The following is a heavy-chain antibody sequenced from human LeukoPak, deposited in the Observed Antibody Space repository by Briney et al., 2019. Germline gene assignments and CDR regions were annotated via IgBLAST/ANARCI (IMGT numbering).Heavy chain of an antibody. J-gene: IGHJ6*02. CDR3: ARGPDPGKVGAAIYYYFGMDV. D-gene: IGHD1-26*01. V-gene: IGHV4-59*12. Sequence: SETLSLTCTVSGGSITSYYWSWIRQPPGKGLERIGYIDYSRSTNYNPSLKSRVTISIDTSKNQFSLKLSSVTAADTAVYYCARGPDPGKVGAAIYYYFGMDVWGQGTTVTVSS. CDR1: GGSITSYY. CDR2: IDYSRST.